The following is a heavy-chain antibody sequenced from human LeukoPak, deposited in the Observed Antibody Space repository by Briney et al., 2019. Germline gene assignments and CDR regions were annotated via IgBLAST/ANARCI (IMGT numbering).Heavy chain of an antibody. CDR1: GFTFSSYW. CDR3: ARDRYDFWSGYPHKQSLVFDC. CDR2: INSDGSST. V-gene: IGHV3-74*01. J-gene: IGHJ4*02. Sequence: GGSLRLSCAASGFTFSSYWMHWVRQAPGKGLVWVSRINSDGSSTSYADSVKGRFTISRDNAKNTLYLQMNSLRAEDTAVYYCARDRYDFWSGYPHKQSLVFDCWGQGTLVTVSS. D-gene: IGHD3-3*01.